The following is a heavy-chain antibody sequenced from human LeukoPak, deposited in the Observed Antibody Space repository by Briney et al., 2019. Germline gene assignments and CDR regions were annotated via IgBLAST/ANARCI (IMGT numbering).Heavy chain of an antibody. Sequence: PSETLSLTCTVSGGSTSSSSYYWGWIRQPPGKGLEWIGSIYYSGSTYYNPSLKSRVTISVDTSKNQFSLKLSSVTAADTAVYYCARHGTETHYYDSSGYYGTLFDYWGQGTLVTVSS. CDR1: GGSTSSSSYY. CDR3: ARHGTETHYYDSSGYYGTLFDY. J-gene: IGHJ4*02. CDR2: IYYSGST. V-gene: IGHV4-39*01. D-gene: IGHD3-22*01.